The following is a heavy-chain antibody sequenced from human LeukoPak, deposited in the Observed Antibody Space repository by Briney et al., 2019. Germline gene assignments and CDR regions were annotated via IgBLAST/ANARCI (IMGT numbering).Heavy chain of an antibody. CDR1: GGFFSGYY. J-gene: IGHJ4*02. V-gene: IGHV4-34*01. Sequence: SETLSLTCAVYGGFFSGYYWSWIRQPPGKGLEWIGEINHSGSTNYNPSLKSRVTISVDTSKNQFSLKLSSVTAADTAVYYCATPRGGERGDYWGQGTLVTVSS. CDR3: ATPRGGERGDY. D-gene: IGHD4-17*01. CDR2: INHSGST.